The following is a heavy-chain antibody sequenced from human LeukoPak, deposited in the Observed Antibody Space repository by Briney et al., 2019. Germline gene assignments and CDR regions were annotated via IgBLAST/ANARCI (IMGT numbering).Heavy chain of an antibody. CDR2: ISSSGSTI. D-gene: IGHD4-17*01. V-gene: IGHV3-48*03. CDR3: ASAGHYGDYYYYYMDV. CDR1: GFTSSSYE. Sequence: GGSLRLSCAASGFTSSSYEMNWVRQAPGKGLVWVSYISSSGSTIYYADSVKGRFTISRDNAKNSLYLQMNSLRAEDTAVYYCASAGHYGDYYYYYMDVWGKGTTVTVSS. J-gene: IGHJ6*03.